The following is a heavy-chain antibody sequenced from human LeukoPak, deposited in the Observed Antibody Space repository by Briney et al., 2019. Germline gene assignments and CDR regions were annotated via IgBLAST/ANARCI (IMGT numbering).Heavy chain of an antibody. D-gene: IGHD3-22*01. CDR2: ISGSGGST. J-gene: IGHJ4*02. CDR1: GFTFSSYA. V-gene: IGHV3-23*01. CDR3: AKQVAPYYYDSSGYYYDY. Sequence: PGGSLRLSCAASGFTFSSYAMSWVRQAPGKGLEWVSAISGSGGSTYYADSVKGRFTISRDNSKNTLYLQMNSLRAEDTALYYCAKQVAPYYYDSSGYYYDYWGQGTLVTVSS.